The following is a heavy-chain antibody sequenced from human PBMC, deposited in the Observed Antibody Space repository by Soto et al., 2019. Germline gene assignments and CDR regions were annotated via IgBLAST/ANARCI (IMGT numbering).Heavy chain of an antibody. CDR3: ARARYCSGGSCWGYYYYYMDV. CDR1: GYTFTSYG. J-gene: IGHJ6*03. D-gene: IGHD2-15*01. Sequence: ASVKVSCKASGYTFTSYGISWVRQAPGQGLEWMGWISAYNGNTNYAQKLQGRVTMTTDTSTSTAYMELRSLRSDDTAVYYCARARYCSGGSCWGYYYYYMDVWGKETTVTVSS. CDR2: ISAYNGNT. V-gene: IGHV1-18*01.